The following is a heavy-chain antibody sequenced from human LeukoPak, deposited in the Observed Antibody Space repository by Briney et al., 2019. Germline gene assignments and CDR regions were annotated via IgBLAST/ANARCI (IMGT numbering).Heavy chain of an antibody. CDR2: INDSGST. D-gene: IGHD4-23*01. V-gene: IGHV4-34*01. Sequence: KPSEPLSLTCAVYGGPFSGYYWSWIRQPPGKGLEWIGEINDSGSTNYNPSLKSRATISADTSKNQFSLTLSSVTAADTAVYYCARHMLGGKRSFDSWGQGTLVTVSS. CDR1: GGPFSGYY. J-gene: IGHJ4*02. CDR3: ARHMLGGKRSFDS.